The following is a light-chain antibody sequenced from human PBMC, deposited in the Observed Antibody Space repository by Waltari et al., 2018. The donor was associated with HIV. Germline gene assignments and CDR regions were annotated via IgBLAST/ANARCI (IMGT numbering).Light chain of an antibody. CDR2: DVS. CDR3: CSYVSEIVPCV. CDR1: SSSVGAYNL. V-gene: IGLV2-23*02. Sequence: QTALTQPASVSGSPGPSITISCTGTSSSVGAYNLVSWYQQHPGKAPSLIIYDVSERPAGVSNRFTGSKSGNTASLTISGLQAEDEADYYCCSYVSEIVPCVFGGGTKLTVL. J-gene: IGLJ3*02.